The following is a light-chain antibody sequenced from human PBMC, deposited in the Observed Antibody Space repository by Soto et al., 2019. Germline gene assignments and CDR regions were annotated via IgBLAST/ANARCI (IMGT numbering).Light chain of an antibody. CDR2: AAS. CDR3: QQSYSTQYT. V-gene: IGKV1-39*01. Sequence: DIQRTQSPSSLSASVGDRVTITCRASQSISSYLNWYQQKPGKAPKLLIYAASSLQSGVPSRFSGSGSGTDFTLIISSLQPEDFATYYCQQSYSTQYTFGQGTKLDIK. CDR1: QSISSY. J-gene: IGKJ2*01.